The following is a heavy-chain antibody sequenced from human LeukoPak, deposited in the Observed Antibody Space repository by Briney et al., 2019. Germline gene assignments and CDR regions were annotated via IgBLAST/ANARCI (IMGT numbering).Heavy chain of an antibody. CDR3: TKDFCGSRAACAGGSYYDF. CDR1: GFTFSKDD. D-gene: IGHD2-15*01. CDR2: TGVTGDA. V-gene: IGHV3-13*01. Sequence: GGSLRLSCAASGFTFSKDDFHWVRQAPGKGLEWVAATGVTGDAYYADSVKGRFTISREDAANSLYLQMRSLGAGDTALYYCTKDFCGSRAACAGGSYYDFWGRGALVTVS. J-gene: IGHJ2*01.